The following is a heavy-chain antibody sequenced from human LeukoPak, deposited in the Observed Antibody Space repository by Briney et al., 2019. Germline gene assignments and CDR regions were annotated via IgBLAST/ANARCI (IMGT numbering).Heavy chain of an antibody. J-gene: IGHJ5*02. CDR3: ARPNRFDP. CDR2: INHSGST. V-gene: IGHV4-34*01. CDR1: GGSFSGYY. Sequence: PSETLSLTCAVYGGSFSGYYWSWIRQPPGKGLEWIGEINHSGSTNYNPSLKSRVTISVDTSKNQFSLKLSSVTAADTAVYYCARPNRFDPWGQGTLVTVSS.